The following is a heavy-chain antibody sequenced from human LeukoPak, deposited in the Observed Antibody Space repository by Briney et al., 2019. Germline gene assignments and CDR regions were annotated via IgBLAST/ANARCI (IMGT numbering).Heavy chain of an antibody. D-gene: IGHD2-8*02. V-gene: IGHV3-73*01. CDR2: IRTKTRNYAA. CDR1: GFTFSDSY. CDR3: TRQNCTGGSCSYVDC. J-gene: IGHJ4*02. Sequence: GGSLRLSCAASGFTFSDSYMHWVRQASGKGLEWVGLIRTKTRNYAATYAEPVKGRFTISRDDSKNTAYLQMNSLKMEDTAVYYCTRQNCTGGSCSYVDCWGQGTLVTVSS.